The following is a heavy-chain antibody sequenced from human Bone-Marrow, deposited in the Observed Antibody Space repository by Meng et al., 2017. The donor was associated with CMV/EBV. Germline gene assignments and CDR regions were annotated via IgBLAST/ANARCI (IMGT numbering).Heavy chain of an antibody. CDR3: ARDHTIAVAGTFWFDP. J-gene: IGHJ5*02. CDR2: ISYDGSNK. CDR1: GFPFRSYA. Sequence: SGFPFRSYAMHWVRQAPGKGLEWVAVISYDGSNKYYADSVKGRFTISRDNSKNTLYLQMNSLRAEDTAVYYCARDHTIAVAGTFWFDPWGQGTLVPSPQ. V-gene: IGHV3-30*04. D-gene: IGHD6-19*01.